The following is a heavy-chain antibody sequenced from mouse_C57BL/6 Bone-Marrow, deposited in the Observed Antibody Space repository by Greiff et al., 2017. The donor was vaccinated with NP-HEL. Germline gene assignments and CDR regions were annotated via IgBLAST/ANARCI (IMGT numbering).Heavy chain of an antibody. D-gene: IGHD2-3*01. Sequence: DVKLVESGAELVRPGASVKLSCTASGFNIKDDYMHWVKQRPEQGLEWIGWIDPENGDTEYASKFQGKATITADTSSNTAYLQLSSLTSEDTAVYYCTTPRWLLFAYWGQGTLVTVSA. CDR3: TTPRWLLFAY. V-gene: IGHV14-4*01. J-gene: IGHJ3*01. CDR2: IDPENGDT. CDR1: GFNIKDDY.